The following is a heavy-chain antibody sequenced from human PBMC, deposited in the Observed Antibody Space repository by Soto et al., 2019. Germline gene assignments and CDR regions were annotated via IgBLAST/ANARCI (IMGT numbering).Heavy chain of an antibody. CDR2: IYYSGST. Sequence: QVQLQESGPGLVKPSETLSLTCTVSGGSISPYYWSWIRQPPGKGLEWIGFIYYSGSTNYNPSLTSRVTRAVDTSQNQFSLMLTSVTAADTAVYYCARPRSSGYAGKFDYWGQGTLVTVSS. CDR1: GGSISPYY. V-gene: IGHV4-59*01. CDR3: ARPRSSGYAGKFDY. J-gene: IGHJ4*02. D-gene: IGHD3-22*01.